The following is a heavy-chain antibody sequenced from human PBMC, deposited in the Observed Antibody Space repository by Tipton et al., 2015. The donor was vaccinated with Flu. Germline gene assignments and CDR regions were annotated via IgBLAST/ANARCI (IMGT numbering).Heavy chain of an antibody. Sequence: SLRLSCAASGFTFRDYGMSWVRQAPGKGLEWVSNINGEGRSTYYADSVKGRFTISRDNSKNMLYLDMNSLRDEDTAIYYCAKGSAGATVVRAYYFDYWGQRTLGTVSS. CDR2: INGEGRST. D-gene: IGHD1-26*01. CDR3: AKGSAGATVVRAYYFDY. J-gene: IGHJ4*02. V-gene: IGHV3-23*01. CDR1: GFTFRDYG.